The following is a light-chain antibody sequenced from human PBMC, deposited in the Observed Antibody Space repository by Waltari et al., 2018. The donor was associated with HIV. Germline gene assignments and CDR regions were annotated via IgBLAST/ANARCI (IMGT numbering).Light chain of an antibody. CDR1: SSDVGGYNY. J-gene: IGLJ3*02. V-gene: IGLV2-14*03. Sequence: QSALTQPASVSGSPGQSITIHCTGTSSDVGGYNYVSWYQRQPGKTPKLLIYDFHNRPSGVSNSFSGSKSGNAASLTISGLQAEDEADYYCSSYTSSSTRVFGGGTKVTVL. CDR3: SSYTSSSTRV. CDR2: DFH.